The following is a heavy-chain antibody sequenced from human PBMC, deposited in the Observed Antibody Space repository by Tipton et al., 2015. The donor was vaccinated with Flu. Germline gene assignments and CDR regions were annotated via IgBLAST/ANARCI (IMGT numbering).Heavy chain of an antibody. CDR1: GYSISHGYY. CDR2: LYGTGTI. Sequence: TLSLTCGVSGYSISHGYYWGWIRQPPGKGLEWLGGLYGTGTIYDNPSFKSRVTMSIDASKNQFLLKLSSVTASDTAVYYCARAAAPSYYFDHWGQGTLVTVSS. J-gene: IGHJ4*02. V-gene: IGHV4-38-2*01. CDR3: ARAAAPSYYFDH. D-gene: IGHD2-15*01.